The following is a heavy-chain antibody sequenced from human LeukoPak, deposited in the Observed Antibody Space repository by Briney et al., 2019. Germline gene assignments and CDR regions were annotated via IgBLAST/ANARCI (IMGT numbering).Heavy chain of an antibody. J-gene: IGHJ4*02. CDR3: ARSLPYGTTWYGRSDF. Sequence: GGSPRLSCAASGFPFNAYWMTWVRQAPGKGLEWVANIRQDGDTKYYVDSVKGRFTISRDNAMNSLYLQMNSLRAEDTAIYYCARSLPYGTTWYGRSDFWGQGTLVTVSS. CDR2: IRQDGDTK. V-gene: IGHV3-7*03. CDR1: GFPFNAYW. D-gene: IGHD6-13*01.